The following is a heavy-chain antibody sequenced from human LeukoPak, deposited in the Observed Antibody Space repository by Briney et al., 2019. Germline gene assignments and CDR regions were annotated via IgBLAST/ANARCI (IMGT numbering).Heavy chain of an antibody. J-gene: IGHJ4*02. V-gene: IGHV3-74*01. CDR1: GFTFSRHT. D-gene: IGHD6-13*01. Sequence: GGSLRLSCAASGFTFSRHTMKWVRQAPGKGLVWVSRVNSDGSSTTYADSVKGRFTMSRDNAKNTLYLQMNSLRVEDTAVYYCARVWGYSSDCWGQGTLLTVSS. CDR3: ARVWGYSSDC. CDR2: VNSDGSST.